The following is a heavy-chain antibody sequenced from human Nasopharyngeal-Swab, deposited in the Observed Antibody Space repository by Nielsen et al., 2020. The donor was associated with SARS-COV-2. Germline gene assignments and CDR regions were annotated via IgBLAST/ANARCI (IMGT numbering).Heavy chain of an antibody. V-gene: IGHV3-30-3*01. CDR3: ARGIQLWPAGVSGDAFDI. Sequence: GESLKISCAASGFTFSSYAMHWVRRAPGKGLEWVAVISYDGSNKYYADSVKGRFTISRDNSKNTLYLQMNSLRAEDTAVYYCARGIQLWPAGVSGDAFDIWGQGTMVTVSS. D-gene: IGHD5-18*01. CDR2: ISYDGSNK. CDR1: GFTFSSYA. J-gene: IGHJ3*02.